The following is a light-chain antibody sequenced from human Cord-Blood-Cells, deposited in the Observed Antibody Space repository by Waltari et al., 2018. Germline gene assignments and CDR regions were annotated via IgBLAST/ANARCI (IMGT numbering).Light chain of an antibody. J-gene: IGKJ2*01. CDR1: QSISSY. Sequence: DIQLTQSLSSLPASVGDRVTITCRARQSISSYVNWYQQKPGRAPKLLIYAASILQSGVPSRFSGSGSGTDFTLTISSLQAEDFATYYCQQSYSTPYTFGQGTKLEIK. CDR3: QQSYSTPYT. V-gene: IGKV1-39*01. CDR2: AAS.